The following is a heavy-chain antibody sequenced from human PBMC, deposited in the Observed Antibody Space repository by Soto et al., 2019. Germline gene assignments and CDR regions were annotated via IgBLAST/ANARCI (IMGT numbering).Heavy chain of an antibody. V-gene: IGHV3-15*01. CDR1: GFTFSNAW. D-gene: IGHD4-17*01. CDR2: IKSKTDGGTT. J-gene: IGHJ6*02. CDR3: TRGLHYYYGMDV. Sequence: PGGSLRLSCAASGFTFSNAWMSWVRQAPGKGLEWVGRIKSKTDGGTTDYAAPVKGRFTISRDDSKNTLYLQMNSLKTEDTAVYYCTRGLHYYYGMDVWGQRTTVTVSS.